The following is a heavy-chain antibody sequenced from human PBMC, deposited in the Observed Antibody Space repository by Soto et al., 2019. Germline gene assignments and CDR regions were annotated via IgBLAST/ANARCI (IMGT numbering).Heavy chain of an antibody. CDR3: ARLDCSSTSCYAGSSSFFDY. D-gene: IGHD2-2*01. J-gene: IGHJ4*02. CDR1: GFTFSSYA. Sequence: PGGSLRLSCAASGFTFSSYAMSWVRQAPGKGLEWVSAISGSGGSTYYADSVKGRFTISRDNSKNTLYLQMNSLRAEDTAVYYCARLDCSSTSCYAGSSSFFDYWGQGTLVTVSS. CDR2: ISGSGGST. V-gene: IGHV3-23*01.